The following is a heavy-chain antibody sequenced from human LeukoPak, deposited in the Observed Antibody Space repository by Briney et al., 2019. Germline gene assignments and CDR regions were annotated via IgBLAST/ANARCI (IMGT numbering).Heavy chain of an antibody. CDR1: GFTFSSYG. J-gene: IGHJ4*02. D-gene: IGHD3-10*01. CDR3: VKELTSGYYFDY. CDR2: IRYDGGNK. Sequence: GGSLRLSCAASGFTFSSYGMHWVRQAPGTGLEWVAFIRYDGGNKYYADSVKGRFTISRDNYENTLYLQMNSLRADDTAVYYCVKELTSGYYFDYWGQGTLVTVSS. V-gene: IGHV3-30*02.